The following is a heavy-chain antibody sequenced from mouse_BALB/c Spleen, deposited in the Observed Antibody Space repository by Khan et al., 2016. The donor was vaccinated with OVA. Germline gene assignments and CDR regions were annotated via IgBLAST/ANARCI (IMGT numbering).Heavy chain of an antibody. CDR2: INPSNGGT. V-gene: IGHV1S81*02. J-gene: IGHJ3*01. Sequence: QVQLKQSGAELVKPGASVRLSCKASGYTFTSYYLYWVKQRPGQGLEWIGDINPSNGGTNFNEKFKTKATLTVDKSSSTAYMELSSLTSEDSAVYYCTRSGYSTFGYWGQGTLVTVSA. CDR1: GYTFTSYY. D-gene: IGHD1-3*01. CDR3: TRSGYSTFGY.